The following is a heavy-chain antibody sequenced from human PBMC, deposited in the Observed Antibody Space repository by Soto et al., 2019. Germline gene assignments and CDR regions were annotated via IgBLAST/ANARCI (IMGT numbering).Heavy chain of an antibody. V-gene: IGHV2-5*02. CDR2: IYWDGDI. CDR3: VHRLGCIGVSCYSRNRPFDH. CDR1: GFSLTTSGLG. J-gene: IGHJ4*02. D-gene: IGHD2-15*01. Sequence: QITLKESGPTLVRPTQTLTLTCTFSGFSLTTSGLGVGWIRQPPGKALEWLALIYWDGDIRYSPSLKTRLTITKDSSKNQVVLTMTNMNPVDTATYYCVHRLGCIGVSCYSRNRPFDHWGQGTLVTVSS.